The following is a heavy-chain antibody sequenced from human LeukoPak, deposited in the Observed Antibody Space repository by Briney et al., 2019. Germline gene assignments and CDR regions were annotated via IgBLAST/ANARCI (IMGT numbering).Heavy chain of an antibody. D-gene: IGHD2-21*02. CDR3: VKALGDSLYYGMDV. CDR1: GFSFSSYA. CDR2: ISTTEVPA. J-gene: IGHJ6*02. V-gene: IGHV3-64D*09. Sequence: GGSLRLSCSASGFSFSSYAMHWVRQAPGKGLERVSGISTTEVPAHYADSVKGRFTISRDNSKNTLFLQMSSLRAEDTAVYYCVKALGDSLYYGMDVWGQGTTVIVSS.